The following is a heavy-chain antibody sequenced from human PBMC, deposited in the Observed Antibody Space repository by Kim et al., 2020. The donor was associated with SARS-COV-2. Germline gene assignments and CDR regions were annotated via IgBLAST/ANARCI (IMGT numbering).Heavy chain of an antibody. V-gene: IGHV4-31*02. CDR3: ARVVTIFGVVTTSDY. J-gene: IGHJ4*02. Sequence: PSLQSRVTISVDTSKNQFSLKLSSVTAADTAVYYCARVVTIFGVVTTSDYWGQGTLVTVSS. D-gene: IGHD3-3*01.